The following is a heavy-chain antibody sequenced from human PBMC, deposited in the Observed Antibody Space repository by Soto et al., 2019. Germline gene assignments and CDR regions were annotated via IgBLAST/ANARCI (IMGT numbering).Heavy chain of an antibody. D-gene: IGHD2-8*02. CDR2: INWNGGNT. J-gene: IGHJ4*02. CDR3: ARDKITGLFDY. Sequence: ASGFTFDDYGMSWVRQAPGKGLEWVSAINWNGGNTDYADSVKGRFTISRDNVKRSLYLQMNSLRVDDTAFYYCARDKITGLFDYWGQGTLVTVSS. CDR1: GFTFDDYG. V-gene: IGHV3-20*03.